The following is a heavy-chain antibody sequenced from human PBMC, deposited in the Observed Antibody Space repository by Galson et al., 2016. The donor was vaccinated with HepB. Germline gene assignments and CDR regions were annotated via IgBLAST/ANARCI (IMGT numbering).Heavy chain of an antibody. CDR1: GGSISSSSYY. CDR2: LYNSGRT. J-gene: IGHJ4*02. CDR3: SRDPMYGGFGDV. V-gene: IGHV4-39*02. Sequence: SETLSLTCTVSGGSISSSSYYWAWIRQPPGKGLEWIGNLYNSGRTYYNPSLKSRVTISSHTSKNQFSLKLNSVTAADTAVYYCSRDPMYGGFGDVWAQGILVTVAS. D-gene: IGHD5-12*01.